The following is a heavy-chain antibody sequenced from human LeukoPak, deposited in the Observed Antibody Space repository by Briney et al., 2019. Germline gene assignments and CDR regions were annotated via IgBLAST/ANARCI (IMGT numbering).Heavy chain of an antibody. CDR3: ARGTIFGVARSPQYYYYYYMDV. Sequence: SETLSLTCAVYGGSFSGYYWSWIRQPPGKGLEWIGEINHSGSTNYNPSLKGRVTISVDTSKNQFSLKLSSVTAADTAVYYCARGTIFGVARSPQYYYYYYMDVWGKGTTVTVSS. D-gene: IGHD3-3*01. V-gene: IGHV4-34*01. J-gene: IGHJ6*03. CDR1: GGSFSGYY. CDR2: INHSGST.